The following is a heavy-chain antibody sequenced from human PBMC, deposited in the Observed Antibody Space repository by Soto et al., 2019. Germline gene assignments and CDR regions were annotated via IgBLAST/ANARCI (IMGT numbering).Heavy chain of an antibody. Sequence: SVKGSWTAPGCTFSSCAISWGRQSPVQGLEWMGGIIPIFGTANYAQKFQGRVTITADESTSTAYMELSSLRSEDTPVYYCPRPRSIAAAGTDYFDYSRQGTLVTVPS. CDR2: IIPIFGTA. CDR1: GCTFSSCA. J-gene: IGHJ4*02. CDR3: PRPRSIAAAGTDYFDY. D-gene: IGHD6-13*01. V-gene: IGHV1-69*13.